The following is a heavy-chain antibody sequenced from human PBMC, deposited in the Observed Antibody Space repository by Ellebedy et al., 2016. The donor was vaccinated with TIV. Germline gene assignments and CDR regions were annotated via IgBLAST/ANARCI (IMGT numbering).Heavy chain of an antibody. J-gene: IGHJ5*02. CDR1: GFTFSSCA. CDR2: IDGNGFRT. Sequence: PGGSLRLSCAASGFTFSSCAMAWVRQAPGKGLEWVSGIDGNGFRTYDIESVRGRFTISRDNSKNTLYLQMTYLRPEDTAVYYCAKDSRQPVRDGNWFDHWGQGTLVTVSS. CDR3: AKDSRQPVRDGNWFDH. D-gene: IGHD6-6*01. V-gene: IGHV3-23*01.